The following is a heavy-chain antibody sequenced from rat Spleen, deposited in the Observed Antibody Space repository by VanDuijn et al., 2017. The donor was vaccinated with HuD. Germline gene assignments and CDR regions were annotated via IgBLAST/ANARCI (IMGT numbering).Heavy chain of an antibody. J-gene: IGHJ4*01. CDR3: ARDYGYNLYVMDV. Sequence: QVQLQQSGAELAKPGSSVKISCKASGYTFTSYFIGWIKQTTGQGLEYIGYINTGSGGSRYNERFKGKATLTVDKSSSTAFMELSSLTPDDSAVYYCARDYGYNLYVMDVWGQGASVTVST. CDR2: INTGSGGS. CDR1: GYTFTSYF. D-gene: IGHD1-9*01. V-gene: IGHV1-43*01.